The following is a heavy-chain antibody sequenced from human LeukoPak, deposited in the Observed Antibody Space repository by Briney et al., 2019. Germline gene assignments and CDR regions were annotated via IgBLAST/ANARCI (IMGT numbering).Heavy chain of an antibody. CDR1: GFTFSSYS. Sequence: GGSLRLSCAASGFTFSSYSMNWVRQAPGKGLEWVSSISSSSSTIYYADSVKGRFTISRDNAKNSLYLQMNSLRAEDTAVYYCARVSRRYYYDSSGYLGYWGQGTLVTVSS. CDR3: ARVSRRYYYDSSGYLGY. V-gene: IGHV3-48*01. CDR2: ISSSSSTI. D-gene: IGHD3-22*01. J-gene: IGHJ4*02.